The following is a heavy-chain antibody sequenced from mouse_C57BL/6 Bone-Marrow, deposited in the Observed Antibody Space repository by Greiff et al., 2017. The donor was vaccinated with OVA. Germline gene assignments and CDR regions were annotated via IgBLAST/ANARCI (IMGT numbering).Heavy chain of an antibody. D-gene: IGHD4-1*02. Sequence: VQLQESGPGLVAPSQSLSITCTVSGFSLTSYAISWVRQPPGKGLEWLGVIWTGGGTNYNSALKSRLSISKDNSKSQVFLKMNSLQTDDTARYYCARNRGPQLGDAMDYWGQGTSVTVSS. V-gene: IGHV2-9-1*01. CDR3: ARNRGPQLGDAMDY. CDR2: IWTGGGT. CDR1: GFSLTSYA. J-gene: IGHJ4*01.